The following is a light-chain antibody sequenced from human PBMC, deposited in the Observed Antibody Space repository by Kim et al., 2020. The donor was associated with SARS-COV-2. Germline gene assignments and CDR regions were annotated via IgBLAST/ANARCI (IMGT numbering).Light chain of an antibody. CDR1: QTIITW. Sequence: ASVGDRVTITCRASQTIITWLAWFQQKPGKAPKLLIYDASTLQSGVPSRFSASGSGTEFTLTINSLQPDDFATYYCQQYHSYSGTFGQGTKVEVK. V-gene: IGKV1-5*01. CDR2: DAS. J-gene: IGKJ1*01. CDR3: QQYHSYSGT.